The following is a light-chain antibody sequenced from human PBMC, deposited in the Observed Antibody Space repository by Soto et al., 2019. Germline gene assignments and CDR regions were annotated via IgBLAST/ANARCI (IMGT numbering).Light chain of an antibody. CDR1: QSVSSN. CDR2: GAY. Sequence: EIVMTQSPATLSVSPGERAALSCRATQSVSSNFAWYQQKPGQAPRLLIYGAYTRSTGIPARFSGSGSGTDFTRTISSLQSEDVAIYYCQQYNNWPYTFGQGTKLEIK. V-gene: IGKV3-15*01. J-gene: IGKJ2*01. CDR3: QQYNNWPYT.